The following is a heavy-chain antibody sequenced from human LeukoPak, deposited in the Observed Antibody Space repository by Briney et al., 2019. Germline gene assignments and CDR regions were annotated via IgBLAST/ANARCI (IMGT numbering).Heavy chain of an antibody. V-gene: IGHV4-34*01. J-gene: IGHJ4*02. Sequence: KPSETLSLTCAVYGGSFSGYYWSWIRQPPGKGLEWIGEINHSGSTNYNPSLKSRVTISVDTSKNQFSLKLSSVTAADTAVYYCAREVGSAAGAPFDYWGQGTLVTVSS. CDR2: INHSGST. D-gene: IGHD2-2*03. CDR1: GGSFSGYY. CDR3: AREVGSAAGAPFDY.